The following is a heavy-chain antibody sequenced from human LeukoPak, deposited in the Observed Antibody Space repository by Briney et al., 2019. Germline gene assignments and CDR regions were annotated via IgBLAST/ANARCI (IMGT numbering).Heavy chain of an antibody. CDR3: ANDPPYYDSSGYSAPPFDY. Sequence: GGSLRLSCAASGFTFSSYAMHWVRQAPGKGLEWVAVISYDGSNKYYADSVKGRFTISRDNSKNTLYLQMNSLRAEDTAVYYCANDPPYYDSSGYSAPPFDYWGQGTLVTVSS. J-gene: IGHJ4*02. V-gene: IGHV3-30-3*02. CDR1: GFTFSSYA. CDR2: ISYDGSNK. D-gene: IGHD3-22*01.